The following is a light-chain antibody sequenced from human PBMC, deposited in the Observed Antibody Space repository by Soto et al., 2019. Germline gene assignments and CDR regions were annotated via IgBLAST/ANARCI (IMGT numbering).Light chain of an antibody. Sequence: DIQMTQSPSSVSASVGDRVTITCRANQGISTSLAWYQQKPGKAPKRLIYKASSLDIGVPSRFSGSGTGTGFTLIISSLQPDEFATYYGQQYNSYARSFGQGTKVDFK. J-gene: IGKJ2*01. CDR2: KAS. CDR3: QQYNSYARS. V-gene: IGKV1-5*03. CDR1: QGISTS.